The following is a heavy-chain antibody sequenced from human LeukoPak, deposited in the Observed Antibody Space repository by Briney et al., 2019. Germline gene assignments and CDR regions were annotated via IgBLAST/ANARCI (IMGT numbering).Heavy chain of an antibody. D-gene: IGHD3-9*01. Sequence: PSETLSLTCTVSGGSISSYYWSWIRQPPGKGLEWIGYIYYSGSTNYNPSLKSRVTISVDTSKNQFSLKLSSVTAADTALYYCARVWYYDILTGYYKGTWFDPWGQGTLVTVSS. CDR2: IYYSGST. J-gene: IGHJ5*02. CDR1: GGSISSYY. V-gene: IGHV4-59*01. CDR3: ARVWYYDILTGYYKGTWFDP.